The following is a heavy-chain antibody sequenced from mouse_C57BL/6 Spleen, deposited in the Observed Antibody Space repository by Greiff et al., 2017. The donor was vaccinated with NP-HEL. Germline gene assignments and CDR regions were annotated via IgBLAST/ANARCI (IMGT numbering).Heavy chain of an antibody. J-gene: IGHJ3*01. CDR3: ARDSGFAY. Sequence: LQQSGASVKISCKASGYAFSSYWMNWVKQRPGKGLEWIGQIYPGDGDTNYNGKFKGKAKMTADKSSSTAYMQPSSLTSEDSAVYFCARDSGFAYWGQGTLVTVSA. CDR2: IYPGDGDT. CDR1: GYAFSSYW. V-gene: IGHV1-80*01.